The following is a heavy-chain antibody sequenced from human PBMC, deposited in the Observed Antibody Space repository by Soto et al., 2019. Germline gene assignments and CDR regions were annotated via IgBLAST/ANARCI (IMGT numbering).Heavy chain of an antibody. CDR1: GYTFTSYD. V-gene: IGHV1-8*01. D-gene: IGHD6-19*01. CDR2: MNPNSGNT. Sequence: QVQLVQSGAEVKKPGASVKVSCKASGYTFTSYDINWVRQATGQGLEWMGWMNPNSGNTGYAQKFESRVTMPRNTSISTAYMELSSLRSEDTAVYYCARGKQWLVLGNCYYYDMDVWGKGSTVTVSS. CDR3: ARGKQWLVLGNCYYYDMDV. J-gene: IGHJ6*03.